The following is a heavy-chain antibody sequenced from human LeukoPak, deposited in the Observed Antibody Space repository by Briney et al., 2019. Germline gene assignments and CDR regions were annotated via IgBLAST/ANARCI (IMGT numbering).Heavy chain of an antibody. Sequence: SVNVSFKASGGTFSIYAISWVRQAPGQGLEWMGGIIPIFGTANYAQKFQGRVTITADESTSTAYMELSSLRSEDTAVYYCARFIALRAAGGPLDYWGQGTLVTVSS. D-gene: IGHD6-13*01. CDR1: GGTFSIYA. CDR3: ARFIALRAAGGPLDY. CDR2: IIPIFGTA. V-gene: IGHV1-69*13. J-gene: IGHJ4*02.